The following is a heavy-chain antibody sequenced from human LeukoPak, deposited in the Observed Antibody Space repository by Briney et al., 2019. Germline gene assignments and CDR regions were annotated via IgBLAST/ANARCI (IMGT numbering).Heavy chain of an antibody. Sequence: GGSLRLSCAASGYTFSSHGLTWVRQAPGKGLERVSTINGAGDNTYYAETVKGRFTISRDNSKNTLYLQMHSLRAEDTAIYYCAKVSVCYGCYLDYWGQGTLVTVS. J-gene: IGHJ4*02. CDR2: INGAGDNT. D-gene: IGHD3-16*01. V-gene: IGHV3-23*01. CDR3: AKVSVCYGCYLDY. CDR1: GYTFSSHG.